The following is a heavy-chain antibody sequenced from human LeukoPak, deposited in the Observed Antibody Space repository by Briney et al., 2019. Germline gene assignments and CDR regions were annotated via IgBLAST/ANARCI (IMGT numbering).Heavy chain of an antibody. CDR3: ARIDYSALSHAFDI. Sequence: SETLSLTCTVSGDSISTTYWSWIRQSPGKGLEWIGYVSHTGSPDYSPSLKSRVTISADTSKNQISLNLSSVTAADTAVYYCARIDYSALSHAFDIWGQGTTVTVSS. CDR1: GDSISTTY. CDR2: VSHTGSP. V-gene: IGHV4-59*08. J-gene: IGHJ3*02. D-gene: IGHD4/OR15-4a*01.